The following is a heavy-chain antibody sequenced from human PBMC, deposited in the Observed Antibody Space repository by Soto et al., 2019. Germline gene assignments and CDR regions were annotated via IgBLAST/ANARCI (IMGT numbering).Heavy chain of an antibody. V-gene: IGHV4-59*08. D-gene: IGHD4-17*01. CDR3: ARRYGYYFDY. Sequence: QVQLQESGPGLVKPSETLSLTCTVSGGSISSYYWSWIRQPPGKGLEWIGYIYYSGSTNYNPSLXSXVXIXXDTSKHQLSLKLSSVTAADTAVYYCARRYGYYFDYWGQGTLVTVSS. CDR1: GGSISSYY. J-gene: IGHJ4*02. CDR2: IYYSGST.